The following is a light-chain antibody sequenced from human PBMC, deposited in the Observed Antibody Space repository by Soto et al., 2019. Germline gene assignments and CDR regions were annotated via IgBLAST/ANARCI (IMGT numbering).Light chain of an antibody. J-gene: IGLJ1*01. V-gene: IGLV1-51*02. Sequence: QSVLTQPPSVSAAPGQKVTISCSGSSSNIGNNYVSWYQQLPGTAPKLLIYENNKRPPEIPDRFSGSKAGTSATLGITGLQSGDEADYYCGTWDSSLGAGGVFGTGTKLTVL. CDR3: GTWDSSLGAGGV. CDR1: SSNIGNNY. CDR2: ENN.